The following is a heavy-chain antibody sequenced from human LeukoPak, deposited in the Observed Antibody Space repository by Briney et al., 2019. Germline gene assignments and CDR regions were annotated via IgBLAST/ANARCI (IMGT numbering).Heavy chain of an antibody. J-gene: IGHJ3*02. V-gene: IGHV3-23*01. CDR2: ISGSGGST. CDR3: AKGPDAFDI. Sequence: GGSLRLSCAASGFTFDDYGMSWVRQAPGKGLEWVSAISGSGGSTYYADSVKGRFIISRDNSKNTLYLQMNSLRAEDTAVYYCAKGPDAFDIWGQGTMVTVSS. CDR1: GFTFDDYG.